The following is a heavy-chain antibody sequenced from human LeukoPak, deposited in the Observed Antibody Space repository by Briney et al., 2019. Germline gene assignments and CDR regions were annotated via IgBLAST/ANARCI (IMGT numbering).Heavy chain of an antibody. J-gene: IGHJ5*02. CDR2: IFYLGST. V-gene: IGHV4-30-4*01. D-gene: IGHD6-6*01. CDR1: GGSISSGNFY. CDR3: ARKYPDHWFDP. Sequence: PSETLSLTCTVSGGSISSGNFYWRWIRQPPGTGLEWIGYIFYLGSTYYNLSLKSRVTMSVDTSKNQFSLKLGSVTAADTAVYYCARKYPDHWFDPWGQGTLVTVSS.